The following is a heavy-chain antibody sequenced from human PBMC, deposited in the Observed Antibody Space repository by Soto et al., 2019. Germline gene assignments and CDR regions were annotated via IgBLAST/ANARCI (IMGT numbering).Heavy chain of an antibody. D-gene: IGHD2-21*02. V-gene: IGHV3-48*03. CDR3: VREFVRDFHNWLDL. CDR2: ISSGGNTM. J-gene: IGHJ5*02. Sequence: PGGSLRLSCAASGFTFSNFEMNWVRQAPGKGLEWVSYISSGGNTMYYADSVKGRFTISRDNAKNSLYLEMNSLRAEDTAVYYCVREFVRDFHNWLDLWGQGTLVTVSS. CDR1: GFTFSNFE.